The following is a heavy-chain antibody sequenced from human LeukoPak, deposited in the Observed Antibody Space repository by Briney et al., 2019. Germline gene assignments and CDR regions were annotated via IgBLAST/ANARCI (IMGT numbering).Heavy chain of an antibody. CDR3: AKARTPRGYSGYEFDY. V-gene: IGHV3-23*01. Sequence: GGSLRLSCAASGFTFSSYAMCWVRQAPGKGLEWVSAISGSGGSTYYADSVKGRFTISRDNSKNTLYLQMNSLRAEDTAVYYCAKARTPRGYSGYEFDYWGQGTLVTVSS. J-gene: IGHJ4*02. D-gene: IGHD5-12*01. CDR2: ISGSGGST. CDR1: GFTFSSYA.